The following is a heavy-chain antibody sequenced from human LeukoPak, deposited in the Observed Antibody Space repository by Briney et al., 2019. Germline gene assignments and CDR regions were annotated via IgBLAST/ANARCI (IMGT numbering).Heavy chain of an antibody. CDR1: GFTFSDYY. J-gene: IGHJ4*02. V-gene: IGHV3-11*01. CDR3: ARAEVRDDWGGLYY. Sequence: GGSLRLSCAASGFTFSDYYMSWIRQAPGKGLEWVSYISSSGSTIHYADSVRGRFTISRDNSKNTLYLQMNSLRAEDAAVYYCARAEVRDDWGGLYYWGQGTLVTVSS. D-gene: IGHD7-27*01. CDR2: ISSSGSTI.